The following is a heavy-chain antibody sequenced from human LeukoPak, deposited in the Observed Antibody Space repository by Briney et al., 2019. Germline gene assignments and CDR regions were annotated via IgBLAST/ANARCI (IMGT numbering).Heavy chain of an antibody. J-gene: IGHJ5*02. V-gene: IGHV3-21*01. Sequence: GGSLRLSCAASGFTFSSYSMNWVRQAPGKGLEWVSSISSSSSYIYYADSVKGRFTTSRDNSKNTLYLQMNSLRAEDTAVYYCARGYSSSWLNWFDPWGQGTLVTVSS. CDR2: ISSSSSYI. CDR3: ARGYSSSWLNWFDP. CDR1: GFTFSSYS. D-gene: IGHD6-13*01.